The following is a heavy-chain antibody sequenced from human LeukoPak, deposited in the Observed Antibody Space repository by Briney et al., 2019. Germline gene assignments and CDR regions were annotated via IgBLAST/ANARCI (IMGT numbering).Heavy chain of an antibody. CDR2: ISSGSDTI. V-gene: IGHV3-48*02. CDR3: AREVVVAAADWFDP. CDR1: GFSFSSYS. D-gene: IGHD2-15*01. J-gene: IGHJ5*02. Sequence: GGCLRLSCAASGFSFSSYSMNWVRQAPGKGLEWVSYISSGSDTIYFADSVKGRFTISRDNAKDSLYLQMNSLRDEDTAVYYCAREVVVAAADWFDPWGQGTLVSVSS.